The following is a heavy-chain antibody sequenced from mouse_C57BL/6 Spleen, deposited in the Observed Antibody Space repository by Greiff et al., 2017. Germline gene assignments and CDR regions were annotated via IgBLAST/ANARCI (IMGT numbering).Heavy chain of an antibody. CDR2: IYPSDSET. J-gene: IGHJ2*01. CDR1: GYTFTSYW. Sequence: QVQLQQPGAELVRPGSSVKLSCKASGYTFTSYWMAWVKQRPGQGLEWIGNIYPSDSETHYNQKFKDKATLTVDKSSSTAYMQLSSLTSEDSAVYYCARDSGSYFDYWGQGTTLTVSS. V-gene: IGHV1-61*01. D-gene: IGHD3-2*02. CDR3: ARDSGSYFDY.